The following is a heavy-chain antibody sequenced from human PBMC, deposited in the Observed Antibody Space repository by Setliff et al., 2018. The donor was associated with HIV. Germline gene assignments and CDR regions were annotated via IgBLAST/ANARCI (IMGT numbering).Heavy chain of an antibody. CDR2: ITSVT. Sequence: PGGSLRLSCAASGFTFRNYGVTWVRQAPGKGLEWVSIITSVTNYADSVKGRFTVSRDNSKNTLYLQMNSLRPEDTALYYCARETPNSGWYRKEGYYFDYWGQGTLVTVSS. CDR1: GFTFRNYG. V-gene: IGHV3-23*01. CDR3: ARETPNSGWYRKEGYYFDY. D-gene: IGHD6-19*01. J-gene: IGHJ4*02.